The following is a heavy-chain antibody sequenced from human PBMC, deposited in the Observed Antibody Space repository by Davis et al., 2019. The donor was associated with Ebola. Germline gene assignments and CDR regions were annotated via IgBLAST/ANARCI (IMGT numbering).Heavy chain of an antibody. CDR2: INSDGSST. D-gene: IGHD2-2*01. CDR3: ARDGSCSSTSCYQGYYYYGMDV. Sequence: HTGGSLRLSCAASGFTFSSYSMNWVRQAPGKGLVWVSRINSDGSSTSYADSVKGRFTISRDNAKNTLYLQMNSLRAEDTAVYYCARDGSCSSTSCYQGYYYYGMDVWGQGTTVTVSS. J-gene: IGHJ6*02. V-gene: IGHV3-74*01. CDR1: GFTFSSYS.